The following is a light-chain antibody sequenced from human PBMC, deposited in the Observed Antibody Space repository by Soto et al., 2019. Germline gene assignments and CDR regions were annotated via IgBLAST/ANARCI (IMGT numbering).Light chain of an antibody. CDR3: YSSRSSSSTFYV. CDR2: GVS. CDR1: SSDIGGSNY. Sequence: QSALTQPASVSGSPGQSITISCAGTSSDIGGSNYVSWYQQHPGKAPKLMIYGVSNRPSGVSNRFSGSKSGNTASLTISGRQAEDEAEYFGYSSRSSSSTFYVFGTGTKLTVL. J-gene: IGLJ1*01. V-gene: IGLV2-14*03.